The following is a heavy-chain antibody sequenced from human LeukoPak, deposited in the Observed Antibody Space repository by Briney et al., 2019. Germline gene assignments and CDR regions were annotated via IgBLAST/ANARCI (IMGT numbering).Heavy chain of an antibody. CDR1: GFTFSSYS. CDR3: ARDAPFRGVVTPYIIDY. J-gene: IGHJ4*02. D-gene: IGHD2-21*02. Sequence: GGSLRLSCAASGFTFSSYSMNWVRQAPGKGLEWVSYISSSSSTIYYADSVKGRFTISRDNAKNSLYLQMNSLRAEDTAVYYCARDAPFRGVVTPYIIDYWGQGTLVTVSS. V-gene: IGHV3-48*04. CDR2: ISSSSSTI.